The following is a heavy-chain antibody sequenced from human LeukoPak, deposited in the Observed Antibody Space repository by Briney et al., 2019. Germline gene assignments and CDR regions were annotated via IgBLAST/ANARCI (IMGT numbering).Heavy chain of an antibody. CDR1: GFTFGDYA. Sequence: GGSLRLSCTGSGFTFGDYAMSWFRQAPGKGLEWVGFIRSKAHGGTTEYAASVKGRFTSSRENSKSIAYLQMNSMKTGATAVYYCSREGPSEYSRRWYDYFDPWGHGALVTVSS. CDR3: SREGPSEYSRRWYDYFDP. V-gene: IGHV3-49*03. J-gene: IGHJ5*02. CDR2: IRSKAHGGTT. D-gene: IGHD6-13*01.